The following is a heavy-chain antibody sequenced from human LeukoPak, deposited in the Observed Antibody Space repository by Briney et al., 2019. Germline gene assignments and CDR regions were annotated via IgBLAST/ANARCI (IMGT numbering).Heavy chain of an antibody. J-gene: IGHJ5*02. V-gene: IGHV3-23*01. D-gene: IGHD6-13*01. Sequence: PGGSLRLSCVASGFTFSNYAMSWVRQAPGKGLEWVSAIRGNGDITYNADSVKGRFTISRDNSKNTLYLEMESLRADDTALYYCAKVELSAAGGELNPWGQGTLVTVSS. CDR1: GFTFSNYA. CDR2: IRGNGDIT. CDR3: AKVELSAAGGELNP.